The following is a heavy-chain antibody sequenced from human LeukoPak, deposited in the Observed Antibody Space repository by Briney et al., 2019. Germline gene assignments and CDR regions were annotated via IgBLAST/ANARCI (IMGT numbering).Heavy chain of an antibody. CDR1: GGTFSSYA. CDR3: ARGYSSSPGFGY. CDR2: IIPIFGTA. J-gene: IGHJ4*02. Sequence: GASVKVSCKASGGTFSSYAISWVRQAPGQGLEWMGGIIPIFGTANYAQKFQGRVTITADESTSTAYMELSSLRSEDTAVYYCARGYSSSPGFGYWGQGTLVTVSS. V-gene: IGHV1-69*13. D-gene: IGHD6-6*01.